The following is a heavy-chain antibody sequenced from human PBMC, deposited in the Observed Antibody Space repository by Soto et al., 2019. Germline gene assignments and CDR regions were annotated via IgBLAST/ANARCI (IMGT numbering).Heavy chain of an antibody. Sequence: EVHLVESGGGLVQPGRSLRLSCAGSGFTFDDFAMHWVRQGPGKGLEWVSSISWNSGKIVYADSVKGRFTISRDNAKNSLYLQMNSLKAEDTALYYCAEDIIGEAAPDYYYYGLDVWGQGTTVTVSS. CDR1: GFTFDDFA. J-gene: IGHJ6*02. V-gene: IGHV3-9*01. CDR2: ISWNSGKI. D-gene: IGHD3-10*01. CDR3: AEDIIGEAAPDYYYYGLDV.